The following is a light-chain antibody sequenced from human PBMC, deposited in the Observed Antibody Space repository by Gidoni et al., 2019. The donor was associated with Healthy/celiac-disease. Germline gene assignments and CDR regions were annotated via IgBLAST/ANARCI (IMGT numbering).Light chain of an antibody. Sequence: GDRVTITCRASQGISSYLAWYQQKPGKAPKLLIYAASTLQSGVPSRFSGSGSGTEFTLTISSPQPEDFATYYCQQLNSYPFASGPGTKVDIK. CDR2: AAS. J-gene: IGKJ3*01. CDR3: QQLNSYPFA. V-gene: IGKV1-9*01. CDR1: QGISSY.